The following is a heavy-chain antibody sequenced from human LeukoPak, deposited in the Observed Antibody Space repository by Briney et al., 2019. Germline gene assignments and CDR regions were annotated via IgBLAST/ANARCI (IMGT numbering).Heavy chain of an antibody. J-gene: IGHJ3*02. CDR1: GYTFTGYY. CDR2: INPNSGGT. Sequence: ASVKVSCKASGYTFTGYYMHWVRQAPGQGLEWMGWINPNSGGTNYAQKFQGRVTMIRDTSISTAYMELSRLRSDDTAVYYCARVMYSGSYAPQAFDIWGQGTMVTVSS. D-gene: IGHD1-26*01. V-gene: IGHV1-2*02. CDR3: ARVMYSGSYAPQAFDI.